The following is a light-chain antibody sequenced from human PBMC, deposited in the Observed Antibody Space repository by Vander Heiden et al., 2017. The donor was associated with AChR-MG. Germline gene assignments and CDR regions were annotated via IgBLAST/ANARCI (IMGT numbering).Light chain of an antibody. J-gene: IGKJ1*01. CDR2: WAS. V-gene: IGKV4-1*01. CDR1: QSVLSSPNNRNY. CDR3: LQYNNTPRT. Sequence: DILMCQSPHSPAVSLGQRTTIDCKSTQSVLSSPNNRNYLGWYQQKPGQPPKLLIYWASTRESGVPDRFSGSGSGTDFALTISSLQAEDVAVYYCLQYNNTPRTFGQGTKVEIK.